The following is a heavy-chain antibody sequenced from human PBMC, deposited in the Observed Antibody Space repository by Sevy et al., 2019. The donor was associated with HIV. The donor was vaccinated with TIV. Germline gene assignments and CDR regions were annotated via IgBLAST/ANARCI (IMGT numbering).Heavy chain of an antibody. J-gene: IGHJ3*02. CDR2: ISVNSGGT. CDR3: AHTSLWFGELVI. D-gene: IGHD3-10*01. V-gene: IGHV1-2*02. CDR1: GYTFTGYY. Sequence: ASVKVSCKASGYTFTGYYMHWVRQAPGQGLEWMGWISVNSGGTNYAQKFQDRVTMTRDTSISTAYMELSRLRSDDTAVYYCAHTSLWFGELVIWGQGTLVTDSS.